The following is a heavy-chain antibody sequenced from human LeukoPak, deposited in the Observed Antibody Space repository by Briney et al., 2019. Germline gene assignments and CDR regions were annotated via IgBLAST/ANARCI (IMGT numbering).Heavy chain of an antibody. Sequence: GGSLRLSCAASGFTFSSYWMHWVRQAPGKGLVWVSRINTDGSSTSYADSVKGRFTISRDNSKNTLYLQMNSLRAEDTAVYYCAKDLTYGSGSFLDYWGQGTLVTVSS. CDR3: AKDLTYGSGSFLDY. CDR2: INTDGSST. V-gene: IGHV3-74*01. CDR1: GFTFSSYW. D-gene: IGHD3-10*01. J-gene: IGHJ4*02.